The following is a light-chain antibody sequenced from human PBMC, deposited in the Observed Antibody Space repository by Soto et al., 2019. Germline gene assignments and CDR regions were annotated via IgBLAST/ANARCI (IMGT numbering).Light chain of an antibody. CDR3: QQSYTAHSIN. CDR1: QSISSS. J-gene: IGKJ5*01. V-gene: IGKV1-39*01. Sequence: DSKITQSPSSLPASVGDKVTITYRASQSISSSLNWYQQKSGKAPNLLIYGVSRLQGGVPSRFSGSGSGTDFTLSISSLQPEDFATYYCQQSYTAHSINFGQGTRVEI. CDR2: GVS.